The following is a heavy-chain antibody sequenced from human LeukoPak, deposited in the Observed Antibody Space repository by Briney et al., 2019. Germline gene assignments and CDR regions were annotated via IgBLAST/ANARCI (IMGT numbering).Heavy chain of an antibody. CDR3: ARDREPTIKKYCSGGSCYLNWFDP. V-gene: IGHV1-69*13. J-gene: IGHJ5*02. Sequence: ASVKVSCKASGGTFISYAISWVRQAPGQGLEWMGGIIPIFGTANYAQKFQGRVTITADESTSTAYMELSSVRSEDTAVYYCARDREPTIKKYCSGGSCYLNWFDPWGQGTLVTVSS. D-gene: IGHD2-15*01. CDR2: IIPIFGTA. CDR1: GGTFISYA.